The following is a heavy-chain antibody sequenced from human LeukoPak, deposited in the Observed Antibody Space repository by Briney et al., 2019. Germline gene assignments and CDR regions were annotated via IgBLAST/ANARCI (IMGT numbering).Heavy chain of an antibody. J-gene: IGHJ4*02. Sequence: GASVKVSCKTSGYTFTGYYLHWVRQAPGQGLEWLGRIDPDSGGTDYAQKFQGRVTMTRDTSISTAYMELRRLRSDDTAIYYCTSGRASKYSYESGGYSTGYYFDYWGQGTLVTVSS. CDR2: IDPDSGGT. CDR1: GYTFTGYY. D-gene: IGHD3-22*01. CDR3: TSGRASKYSYESGGYSTGYYFDY. V-gene: IGHV1-2*06.